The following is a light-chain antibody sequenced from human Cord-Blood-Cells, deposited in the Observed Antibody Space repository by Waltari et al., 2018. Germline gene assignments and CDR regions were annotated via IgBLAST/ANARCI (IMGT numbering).Light chain of an antibody. J-gene: IGLJ2*01. CDR2: EVS. CDR1: SSDVGGYNY. Sequence: QSALTQPPSESGSPGQSVTISSTGTSSDVGGYNYVSWYQPHPGKAPKLMSYEVSKRPSGVPDRFSGSNSGNTASLTVSGLQAEDEADDYCSSYACINNCLFGGGTRLTVL. CDR3: SSYACINNCL. V-gene: IGLV2-8*01.